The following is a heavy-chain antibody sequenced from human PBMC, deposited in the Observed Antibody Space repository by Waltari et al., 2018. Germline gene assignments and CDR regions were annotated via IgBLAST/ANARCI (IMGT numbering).Heavy chain of an antibody. J-gene: IGHJ4*02. Sequence: QVQLVQSGAEVKKPGASVKVSCKASGYAFTSYAMHWLRQAPGQRREWLGWISAGNGNTNYSQKFQGRVTVTRDTSARTAYMELSSLRSEDTAVYYCVSAGRSTYYYGSGSYYFDYWGQGTLVTVSS. CDR1: GYAFTSYA. D-gene: IGHD3-10*01. V-gene: IGHV1-3*01. CDR2: ISAGNGNT. CDR3: VSAGRSTYYYGSGSYYFDY.